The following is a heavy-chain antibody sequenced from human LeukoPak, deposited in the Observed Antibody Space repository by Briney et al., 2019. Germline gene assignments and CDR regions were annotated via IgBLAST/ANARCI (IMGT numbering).Heavy chain of an antibody. CDR2: ISSSSSYI. Sequence: KPGGSLRLSCAASGFTFSSYSMNWVRQAPGKGLEWVSSISSSSSYIYYADSVKGRFTISRDNAKNSLYLQMNSLRAEDTAVYYWARDKEYSSGWYSSPVDYWGQGTLVTVSS. D-gene: IGHD6-19*01. CDR1: GFTFSSYS. J-gene: IGHJ4*02. V-gene: IGHV3-21*01. CDR3: ARDKEYSSGWYSSPVDY.